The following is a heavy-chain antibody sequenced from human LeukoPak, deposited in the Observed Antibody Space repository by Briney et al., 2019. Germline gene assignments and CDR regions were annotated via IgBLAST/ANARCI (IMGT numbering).Heavy chain of an antibody. D-gene: IGHD3-3*01. CDR2: IYYSGST. CDR3: ARVGAYDFWSGYQGGAFDI. CDR1: GGSISSSSYY. V-gene: IGHV4-31*03. J-gene: IGHJ3*02. Sequence: SETLSLTCTVSGGSISSSSYYWGWIRQPPGKGLEWIGYIYYSGSTYYNPSLKSRVTISVDTSKNQFSLKLSSVTAADTAVYYCARVGAYDFWSGYQGGAFDIWGQGTMVTVSS.